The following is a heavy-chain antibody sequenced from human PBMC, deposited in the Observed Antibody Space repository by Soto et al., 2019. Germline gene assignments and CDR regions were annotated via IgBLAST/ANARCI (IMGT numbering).Heavy chain of an antibody. Sequence: SETLSLTCTVSGGSISNYYLSWLRQPAGKGLEWIGRIYTNGDTNYNPSLKNRVTMSVNASKNQFSLKLRSVTAADTALYYCERDNVVSKGYGMDVWGQGTTV. CDR1: GGSISNYY. CDR3: ERDNVVSKGYGMDV. J-gene: IGHJ6*02. V-gene: IGHV4-4*07. D-gene: IGHD2-8*01. CDR2: IYTNGDT.